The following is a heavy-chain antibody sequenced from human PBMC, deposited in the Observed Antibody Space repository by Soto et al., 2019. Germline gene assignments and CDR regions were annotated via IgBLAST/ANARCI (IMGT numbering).Heavy chain of an antibody. D-gene: IGHD6-13*01. J-gene: IGHJ6*01. V-gene: IGHV3-72*01. Sequence: EVQLVESGGGLVQPGGSLRLSCAASGFTASDHYMDWVRQAPGKGLEWIGRSRNKHNSYTTEYAASVKGRFTISRDEAKNSVYLQMNSLKSEYTAVYYCGRGEATAGHDNYHGLDVW. CDR2: SRNKHNSYTT. CDR3: GRGEATAGHDNYHGLDV. CDR1: GFTASDHY.